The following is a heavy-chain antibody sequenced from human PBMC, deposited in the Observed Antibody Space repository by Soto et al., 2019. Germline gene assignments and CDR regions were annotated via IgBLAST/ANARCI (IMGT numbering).Heavy chain of an antibody. CDR2: IYYSGST. J-gene: IGHJ6*03. CDR1: GVSISSYY. V-gene: IGHV4-59*08. CDR3: ARLYCTNGVCPIYYYSRDV. D-gene: IGHD2-8*01. Sequence: SETLSLTCTVSGVSISSYYWSWIRQPPGKGLEWIGYIYYSGSTNYNPSLKSRVTISVDTSKNQFSLKLSSVPAADTAVFYCARLYCTNGVCPIYYYSRDVWGKGTTVTVSS.